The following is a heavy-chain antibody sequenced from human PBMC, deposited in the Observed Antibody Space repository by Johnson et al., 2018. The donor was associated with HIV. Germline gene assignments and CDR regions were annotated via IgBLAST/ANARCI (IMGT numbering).Heavy chain of an antibody. CDR3: ARTRQGAFDI. CDR2: LTGTGGST. CDR1: GFTFSSYG. J-gene: IGHJ3*02. D-gene: IGHD1-14*01. Sequence: VQLVESGGRLVKPGGSLRLSCAASGFTFSSYGMSWVRQAPGKGLDWVSGLTGTGGSTYYAHSAKARFTISRDNSKNTLYLQMNSLRAEDTAVYYCARTRQGAFDIWGQGTMVTVSS. V-gene: IGHV3-23*04.